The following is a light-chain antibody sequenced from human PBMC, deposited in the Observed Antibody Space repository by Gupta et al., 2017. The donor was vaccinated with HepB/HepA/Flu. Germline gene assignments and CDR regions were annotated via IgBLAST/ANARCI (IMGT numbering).Light chain of an antibody. CDR3: QVWDRGSDHYV. CDR1: NIGSKS. J-gene: IGLJ1*01. CDR2: YDT. Sequence: SYLLTQPPSVSVSPGRTARITCGGNNIGSKSVHWYQHKPGQAPVLVISYDTDRPSGIPERLSGSKSANTAALTSSRVEVGDEADYYCQVWDRGSDHYVFGTGTKVTVL. V-gene: IGLV3-21*04.